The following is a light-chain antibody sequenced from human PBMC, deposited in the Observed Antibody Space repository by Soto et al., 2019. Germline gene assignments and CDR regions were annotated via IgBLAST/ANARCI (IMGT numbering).Light chain of an antibody. CDR2: GAS. Sequence: EIVMTQSPATLSVSPGERATLSGRASQSVSSNLAWYQQKPGQAPRLLIYGASTRATGIPARFSGSGSGTEFTLTISSLQSEDFAVYYCQQYNNWPHTFGPGTKVDIK. J-gene: IGKJ3*01. V-gene: IGKV3-15*01. CDR1: QSVSSN. CDR3: QQYNNWPHT.